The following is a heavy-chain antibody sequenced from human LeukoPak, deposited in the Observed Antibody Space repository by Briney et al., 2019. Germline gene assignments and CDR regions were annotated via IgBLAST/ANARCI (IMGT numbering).Heavy chain of an antibody. CDR2: ISGSGGST. CDR3: AKAFCSSTSCYQNDY. V-gene: IGHV3-23*01. Sequence: GGSLRLSCAASGFTFSNAWMSWVRQAPGKGLEWVSAISGSGGSTYYADSVKGRFTISRDNSKNTLYLQMNSLRAEDTAVYYCAKAFCSSTSCYQNDYWGQGTLVTVSS. J-gene: IGHJ4*02. D-gene: IGHD2-2*01. CDR1: GFTFSNAW.